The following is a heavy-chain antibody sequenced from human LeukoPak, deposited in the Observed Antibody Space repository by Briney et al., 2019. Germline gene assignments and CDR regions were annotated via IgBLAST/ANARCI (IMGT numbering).Heavy chain of an antibody. V-gene: IGHV1-2*02. D-gene: IGHD6-6*01. J-gene: IGHJ3*02. Sequence: EASVKVSCKASGYTFTSYDINWVRQAPGQGLEWMGWINPNSGGTNYAQKFQGRVTMTRDTSISTAYMELSRLRSDDTAVYYCAIEYSSSPDAFDIWGQGTMVTVSS. CDR3: AIEYSSSPDAFDI. CDR1: GYTFTSYD. CDR2: INPNSGGT.